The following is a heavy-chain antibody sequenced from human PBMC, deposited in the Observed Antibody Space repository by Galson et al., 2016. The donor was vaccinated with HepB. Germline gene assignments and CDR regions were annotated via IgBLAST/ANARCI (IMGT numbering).Heavy chain of an antibody. J-gene: IGHJ4*02. D-gene: IGHD3-3*02. Sequence: SLRLSCAASGFTFSTYWMSWVRQAPGKGLEWVANIKQDGSGKYYVDSVKGRFTISRDNAKNSLHLQMNSLRAEDTAVYYCASLGGHSIFGAVDGWPFDYWGQGTLVTVSS. V-gene: IGHV3-7*01. CDR3: ASLGGHSIFGAVDGWPFDY. CDR2: IKQDGSGK. CDR1: GFTFSTYW.